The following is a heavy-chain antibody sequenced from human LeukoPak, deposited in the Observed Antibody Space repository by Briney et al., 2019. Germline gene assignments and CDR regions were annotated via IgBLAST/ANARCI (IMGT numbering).Heavy chain of an antibody. D-gene: IGHD6-13*01. J-gene: IGHJ5*02. V-gene: IGHV3-9*01. Sequence: GGSLRLSCAASGFTFDDYAMHWVRQAPGKGLEWVSGISWNSGSICYADSVKGRFTISRDNAKNSLYLQMNSLRAEDTALYYCAKGSSSSWYFNWFDPWGQGTLVTVSS. CDR1: GFTFDDYA. CDR2: ISWNSGSI. CDR3: AKGSSSSWYFNWFDP.